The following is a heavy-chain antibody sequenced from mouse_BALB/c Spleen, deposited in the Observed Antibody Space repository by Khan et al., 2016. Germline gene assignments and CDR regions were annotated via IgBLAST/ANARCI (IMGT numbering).Heavy chain of an antibody. D-gene: IGHD1-1*01. J-gene: IGHJ3*01. V-gene: IGHV9-3*02. CDR3: AEDYYGSNWFAY. Sequence: QIQVVQSGPELKKPGETVKISCKASGYTFTNYGMNWVKQAPGKGLKWMGWINTNTGEPTYAEEFKGRFAFSLETSSSTDYLQINNHKNEDTATYFCAEDYYGSNWFAYWGQGTLVTVSA. CDR2: INTNTGEP. CDR1: GYTFTNYG.